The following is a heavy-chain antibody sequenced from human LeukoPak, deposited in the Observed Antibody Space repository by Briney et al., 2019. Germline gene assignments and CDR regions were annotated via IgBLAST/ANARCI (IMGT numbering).Heavy chain of an antibody. D-gene: IGHD2-15*01. Sequence: SETLSLTCTVSGGSISSSSYYWGWIRQPPGKGLEWIGSIYYSGSTYYNPSLKSRVTISVDTSKNQFSLKLSSVTAADTAVYYCARYKNFVRGSYYYYMDVWGKGTTVTVSS. CDR2: IYYSGST. CDR1: GGSISSSSYY. J-gene: IGHJ6*03. CDR3: ARYKNFVRGSYYYYMDV. V-gene: IGHV4-39*01.